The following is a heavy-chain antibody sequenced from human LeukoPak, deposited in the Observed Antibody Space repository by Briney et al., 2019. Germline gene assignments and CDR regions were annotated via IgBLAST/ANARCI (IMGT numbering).Heavy chain of an antibody. J-gene: IGHJ5*02. CDR2: ISSASNTI. D-gene: IGHD3-10*01. CDR1: GVTFSSYS. V-gene: IGHV3-48*01. Sequence: GGSLRLSCAASGVTFSSYSMNWVRQAPGKGLEWVSYISSASNTIYYADSVKGRFTISRDNAKNSLYLQMNSLRAEDTAMYYCARDGWFGDYNWFDPWGQGTLVTVSS. CDR3: ARDGWFGDYNWFDP.